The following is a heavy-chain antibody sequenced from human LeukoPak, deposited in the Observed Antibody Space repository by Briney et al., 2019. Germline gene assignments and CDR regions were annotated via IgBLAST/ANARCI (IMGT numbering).Heavy chain of an antibody. Sequence: ASVKVSCKASGYTFTGYYMHWVRQAPGQGLEWMGWINPNSGGTNYAQKFQGRVTMTRDTSISTAYMELSRLRSDDTAVYYCARESCAGYYDSSGYYFYWGQGTLVTVSS. CDR1: GYTFTGYY. J-gene: IGHJ4*02. CDR3: ARESCAGYYDSSGYYFY. D-gene: IGHD3-22*01. CDR2: INPNSGGT. V-gene: IGHV1-2*02.